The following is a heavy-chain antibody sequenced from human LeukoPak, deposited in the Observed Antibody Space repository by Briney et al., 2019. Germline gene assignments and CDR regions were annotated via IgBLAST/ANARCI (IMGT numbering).Heavy chain of an antibody. Sequence: GESLKISCKGSGYSFTSYWISWVRQMPGKGLEWMGRIDPSDSYTNYTPSFQGHVTISADKSISTAYLQWSSLKASDTAMYYCARLGGADIVVVPAAPPNGGGRDYWGQGTLVTVSS. CDR3: ARLGGADIVVVPAAPPNGGGRDY. CDR2: IDPSDSYT. J-gene: IGHJ4*02. CDR1: GYSFTSYW. D-gene: IGHD2-2*01. V-gene: IGHV5-10-1*01.